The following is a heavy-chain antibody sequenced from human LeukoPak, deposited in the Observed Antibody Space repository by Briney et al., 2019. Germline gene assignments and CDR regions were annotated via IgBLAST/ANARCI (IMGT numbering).Heavy chain of an antibody. J-gene: IGHJ3*02. D-gene: IGHD4-17*01. Sequence: GASVKVSCKASGYTFTGYYMHWVRQAPGQGLEWMGWMNPNSGNTGYAQKFQGRVTMTRNTSISTAYMELSSLRSEDTAVYYCARVRGDYGEMDAFDIWGQGTMVTVSS. CDR3: ARVRGDYGEMDAFDI. V-gene: IGHV1-8*02. CDR2: MNPNSGNT. CDR1: GYTFTGYY.